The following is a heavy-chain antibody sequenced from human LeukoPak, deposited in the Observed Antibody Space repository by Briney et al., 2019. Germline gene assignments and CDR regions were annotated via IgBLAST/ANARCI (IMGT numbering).Heavy chain of an antibody. J-gene: IGHJ4*02. CDR2: ISGSSHYT. Sequence: GGSLRLSCAASGFTFSDHYMSWIRQAPGKGLEWVSYISGSSHYTNTADSVKGRFTISRDNAKNSLYLQMNSLRTEDTAVYYCARRYSSGWSSYIDYWGQGTLVTVSS. D-gene: IGHD6-19*01. CDR1: GFTFSDHY. CDR3: ARRYSSGWSSYIDY. V-gene: IGHV3-11*06.